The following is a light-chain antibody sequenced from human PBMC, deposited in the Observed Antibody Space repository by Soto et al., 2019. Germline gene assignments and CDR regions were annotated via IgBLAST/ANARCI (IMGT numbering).Light chain of an antibody. CDR1: RSVLYNSNNKNY. J-gene: IGKJ2*01. CDR2: WAS. Sequence: DIVMTQSPDSLAVSLGERATINCKSSRSVLYNSNNKNYLAWYQQKPGQPPKLLIYWASTREFGVPDRFSGSGSETDFTLTISSLQAEDVAVYYCQHYYTTPRTFGQGTKLEIK. V-gene: IGKV4-1*01. CDR3: QHYYTTPRT.